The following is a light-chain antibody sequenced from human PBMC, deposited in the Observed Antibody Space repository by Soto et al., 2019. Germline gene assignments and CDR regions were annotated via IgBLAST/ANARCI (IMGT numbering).Light chain of an antibody. J-gene: IGKJ2*01. CDR3: QQYGGSPPAYT. Sequence: VLTQSPGPLSLSPGERATLSCRASQSVDRNYLSWFQHKRGQPPRVLVFATSSRAAGTPVRFSSSGSVTNFTLTLTRVEPEDFGVSYCQQYGGSPPAYTFGLGTKLEI. V-gene: IGKV3-20*01. CDR2: ATS. CDR1: QSVDRNY.